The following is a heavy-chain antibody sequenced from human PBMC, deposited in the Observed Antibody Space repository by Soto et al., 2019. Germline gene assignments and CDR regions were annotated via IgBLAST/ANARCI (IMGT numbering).Heavy chain of an antibody. V-gene: IGHV1-46*04. CDR1: GYTFTSYY. CDR2: INPSGGST. J-gene: IGHJ4*02. CDR3: VRSKGGYSYGTPFDY. D-gene: IGHD5-18*01. Sequence: ASVKVSCKASGYTFTSYYMHWVRQAPGQGLEWMGIINPSGGSTSYADSVKGRFTISRDNAKNSLYLQMNSLRPEDTALYYCVRSKGGYSYGTPFDYWGQGTLVTVS.